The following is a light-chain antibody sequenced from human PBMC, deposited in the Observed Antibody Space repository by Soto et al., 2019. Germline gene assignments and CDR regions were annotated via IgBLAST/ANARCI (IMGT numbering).Light chain of an antibody. J-gene: IGLJ2*01. CDR3: QSYDSSLSGLV. CDR2: DNT. CDR1: SSNIGANYD. V-gene: IGLV1-40*01. Sequence: QSVLTQPPSVSGAPGQRVTISCTGSSSNIGANYDVHWYQQLPGTAPKLLIYDNTNRPSGVPDRFSGSKSGTSASLAITGLQAEDEADYYCQSYDSSLSGLVFGGGTKVTVL.